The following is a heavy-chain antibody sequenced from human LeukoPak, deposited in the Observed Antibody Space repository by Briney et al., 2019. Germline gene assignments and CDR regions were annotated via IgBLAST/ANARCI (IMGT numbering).Heavy chain of an antibody. D-gene: IGHD3-3*01. CDR3: ARAKIFGVNAFDI. CDR2: IYYSGST. Sequence: PSETLSLTCTVSGGSISSYYWSWIRQPPGKGLEWIGYIYYSGSTNYNPSLKSRVTISVDTSKNQFSLKLSSVTAADTAVYHCARAKIFGVNAFDIWGQGTMVTVSS. CDR1: GGSISSYY. V-gene: IGHV4-59*01. J-gene: IGHJ3*02.